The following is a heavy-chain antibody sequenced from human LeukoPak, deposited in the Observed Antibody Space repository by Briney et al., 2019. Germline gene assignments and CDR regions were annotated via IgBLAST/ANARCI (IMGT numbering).Heavy chain of an antibody. V-gene: IGHV4-34*01. J-gene: IGHJ6*02. CDR2: MNHSGST. Sequence: PSETLSLTCAVYGGTFSGYYWSWLRQPPGKGLEWIGEMNHSGSTNYNPSLKSRVTISVDTSKNQFSLKLSSVSAADTAVYYCGRIHCSSTSCYYYYGMDVWGQGTTVTVSS. D-gene: IGHD2-2*01. CDR1: GGTFSGYY. CDR3: GRIHCSSTSCYYYYGMDV.